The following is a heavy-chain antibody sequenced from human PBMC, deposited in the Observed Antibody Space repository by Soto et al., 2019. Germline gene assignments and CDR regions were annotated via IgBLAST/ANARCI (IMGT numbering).Heavy chain of an antibody. CDR1: GYTFTGYY. Sequence: GASVKVSCKASGYTFTGYYMHWVRQAPGQGLEWMGWINPNSGGTNYAQKFQGWVTMTRDTSISTAYMELSRLRSDDTAVYYCARELVATTSHYYYGMDVWGQGTTVTSP. D-gene: IGHD5-12*01. CDR3: ARELVATTSHYYYGMDV. CDR2: INPNSGGT. V-gene: IGHV1-2*04. J-gene: IGHJ6*02.